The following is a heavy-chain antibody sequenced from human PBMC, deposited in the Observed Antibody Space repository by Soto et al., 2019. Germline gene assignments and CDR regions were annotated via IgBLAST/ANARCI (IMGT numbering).Heavy chain of an antibody. D-gene: IGHD3-22*01. CDR1: GDSISTYY. J-gene: IGHJ4*02. Sequence: QVQLQESGPGLVKPSETLSLTCAVSGDSISTYYCMWIRQPPGKGLESIGYLYYGRSANYNPSLKSLVTLSVDTSTNQCSLTLSSMTAADTAVYYCALRSMAVVPEYWGQGTLVTFSS. CDR2: LYYGRSA. CDR3: ALRSMAVVPEY. V-gene: IGHV4-59*01.